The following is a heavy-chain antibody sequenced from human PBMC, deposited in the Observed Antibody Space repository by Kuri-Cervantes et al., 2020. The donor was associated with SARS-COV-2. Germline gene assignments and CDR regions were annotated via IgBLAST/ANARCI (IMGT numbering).Heavy chain of an antibody. D-gene: IGHD4-17*01. CDR2: IYYSGST. V-gene: IGHV4-39*01. CDR3: ARLRVEYGDYSRQYYFDY. Sequence: ESLKISCTVSGGSISSSSYYWGWIRQPPGKGLEWIGSIYYSGSTYYNPSLKSRVAISVDTSKNQFSLKLSSVTAADTVVYYCARLRVEYGDYSRQYYFDYWGQGTLVTVSS. J-gene: IGHJ4*02. CDR1: GGSISSSSYY.